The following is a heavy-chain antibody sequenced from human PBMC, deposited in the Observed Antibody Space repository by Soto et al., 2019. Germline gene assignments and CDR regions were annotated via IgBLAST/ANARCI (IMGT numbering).Heavy chain of an antibody. Sequence: NPSETLSLTCTVSGGSISSGNYYWSWIRQPPGKGLEWIGYIFHTGSTYFNPSLRSRVSISIDTSKSHFSLKLTSVTAADTAMFYCARVSIAADGPFIDHWGQGVLVTVSS. D-gene: IGHD6-25*01. V-gene: IGHV4-30-4*01. CDR3: ARVSIAADGPFIDH. CDR2: IFHTGST. CDR1: GGSISSGNYY. J-gene: IGHJ4*02.